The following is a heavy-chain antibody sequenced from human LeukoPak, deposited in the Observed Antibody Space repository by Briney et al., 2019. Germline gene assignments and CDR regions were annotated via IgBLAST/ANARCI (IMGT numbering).Heavy chain of an antibody. CDR3: ARTSKPYTAWFDP. CDR1: GDSISSHW. Sequence: SETLSLTCTVSGDSISSHWWSWIRQPAGKGLEWIGRIYNDGNTNYNPSLKSRVTISVDTSKNQFSLKLNSVTAADTAVYYCARTSKPYTAWFDPWGQGTLVTVSS. D-gene: IGHD6-6*01. V-gene: IGHV4-4*07. J-gene: IGHJ5*02. CDR2: IYNDGNT.